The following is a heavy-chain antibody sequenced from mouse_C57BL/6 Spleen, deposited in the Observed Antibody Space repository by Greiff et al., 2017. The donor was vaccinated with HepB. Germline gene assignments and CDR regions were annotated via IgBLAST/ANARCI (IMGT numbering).Heavy chain of an antibody. J-gene: IGHJ3*01. D-gene: IGHD1-2*01. CDR2: IDPENGDT. CDR1: GFNIKDDY. CDR3: TYGLFPY. V-gene: IGHV14-4*01. Sequence: VQLQQSGAELVRPGASVKLSCTASGFNIKDDYMHWVKQRPEQGLEWIGWIDPENGDTEYASKFQGKATITADTSSNTAYLQLSSLTSEDTAVYYCTYGLFPYWGQGTLVTVSA.